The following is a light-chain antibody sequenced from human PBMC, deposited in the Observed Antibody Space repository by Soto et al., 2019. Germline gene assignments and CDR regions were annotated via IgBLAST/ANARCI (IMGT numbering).Light chain of an antibody. CDR1: QSVTRY. CDR3: QQRSNWPEIT. V-gene: IGKV3-11*01. J-gene: IGKJ5*01. CDR2: DAS. Sequence: EIVLTQSPATLSLSPGERATLSCRASQSVTRYLAWYQQKPGQVPRLLIYDASNRATGIPARFSGSGSGTDVTLTISSLEPEDFAVYYCQQRSNWPEITFGQGTRLEIK.